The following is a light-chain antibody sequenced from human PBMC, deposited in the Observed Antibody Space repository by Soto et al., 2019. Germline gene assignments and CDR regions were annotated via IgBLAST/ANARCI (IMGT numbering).Light chain of an antibody. CDR2: DAS. Sequence: EIVMTQSPATLSVSPGEGATLSCRASQSVSSNLAWYQQKPGQSPRLLIYDASNRATGIPARFSGSGSGTDFTLTISSLEPEDFAVYYCQHRSSWPVSFGQGTRLEI. CDR1: QSVSSN. V-gene: IGKV3-11*01. CDR3: QHRSSWPVS. J-gene: IGKJ5*01.